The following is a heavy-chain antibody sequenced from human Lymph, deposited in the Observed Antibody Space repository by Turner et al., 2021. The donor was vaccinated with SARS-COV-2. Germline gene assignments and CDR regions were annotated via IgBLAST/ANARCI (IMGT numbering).Heavy chain of an antibody. CDR2: ISPILAIA. CDR3: ARDSPYCSSTSCYDP. CDR1: GGTFSSYA. J-gene: IGHJ5*02. V-gene: IGHV1-69*10. Sequence: QVQLGQAGAAVKKPGSSVKVACKASGGTFSSYAITWVRQAPGQGPEWMGGISPILAIANYAQKFQGRVTITADKSTSTAYMELSSLRSEDTAVYYCARDSPYCSSTSCYDPWGQGTLVTVSS. D-gene: IGHD2-2*01.